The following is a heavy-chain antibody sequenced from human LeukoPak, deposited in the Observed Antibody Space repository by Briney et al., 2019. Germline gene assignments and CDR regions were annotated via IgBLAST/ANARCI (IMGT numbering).Heavy chain of an antibody. J-gene: IGHJ4*02. V-gene: IGHV3-23*01. CDR2: LSGSTGGT. Sequence: GSLRLSCAASRSTFSNYALRWVRQAPGKGLEWVSSLSGSTGGTYYADSVKGRFTISRDNSENILYLQMNSLGAEDTAVYYCAKGREVATITDFDYWGQGTLVTVSS. CDR3: AKGREVATITDFDY. CDR1: RSTFSNYA. D-gene: IGHD5-24*01.